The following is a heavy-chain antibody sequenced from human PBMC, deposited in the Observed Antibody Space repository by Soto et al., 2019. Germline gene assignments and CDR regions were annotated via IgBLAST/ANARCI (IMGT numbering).Heavy chain of an antibody. Sequence: QVQLVESGGGVVQPGRSLRLSCAAAGFTFRSYGIHWVRQAPGKGLEWVAVIRYDGSNKYYTDSVKGRFTISRDNSKNXLXLXXDSLRVEDTAVYYCARDRSYYDSSGYYSHCYGMDVWGQGTTVTVSS. CDR1: GFTFRSYG. CDR3: ARDRSYYDSSGYYSHCYGMDV. J-gene: IGHJ6*02. CDR2: IRYDGSNK. D-gene: IGHD3-22*01. V-gene: IGHV3-33*01.